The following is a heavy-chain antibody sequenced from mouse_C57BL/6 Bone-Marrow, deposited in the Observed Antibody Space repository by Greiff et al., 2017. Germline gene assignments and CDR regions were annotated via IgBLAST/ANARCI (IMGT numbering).Heavy chain of an antibody. CDR1: GYSITSGYD. CDR2: ISYSGST. CDR3: ARRGIYYDYDLFAY. J-gene: IGHJ3*01. Sequence: EVQLVESGPGMVKPSQSLSLTCTVTGYSITSGYDWHWIRHFPGNKLEWMGYISYSGSTNYNPSLKSRISITHDTSKNHFFLKLNSVTTEDTATYYCARRGIYYDYDLFAYWGQGTLVTVSA. D-gene: IGHD2-4*01. V-gene: IGHV3-1*01.